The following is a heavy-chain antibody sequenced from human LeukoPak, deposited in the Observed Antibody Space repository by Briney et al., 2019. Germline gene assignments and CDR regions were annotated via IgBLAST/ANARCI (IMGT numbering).Heavy chain of an antibody. J-gene: IGHJ4*02. CDR3: TTIPEYDGDSGESLLPEY. CDR1: GFAFKNAW. D-gene: IGHD4-17*01. V-gene: IGHV3-15*01. CDR2: IKSTTDGGTP. Sequence: GGSLRLSCAVSGFAFKNAWMSWVRQAPGKGLEWVGRIKSTTDGGTPDFGAPVKGRFTISRDDSKNTLYLQMNSLKTEDTAVYYCTTIPEYDGDSGESLLPEYWGQGTLVTVSS.